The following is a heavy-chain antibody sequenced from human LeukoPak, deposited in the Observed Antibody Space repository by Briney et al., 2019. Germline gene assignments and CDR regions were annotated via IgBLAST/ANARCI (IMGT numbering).Heavy chain of an antibody. CDR1: GGSISSYY. J-gene: IGHJ5*02. CDR3: ATSTIKAGPFDP. D-gene: IGHD5/OR15-5a*01. CDR2: IYYSGST. V-gene: IGHV4-59*08. Sequence: PSETLSLTCTVSGGSISSYYWSWIRQPPGKGLEWIGYIYYSGSTNYNPSLKSRVTISVDTSKNQFSLKLSSVTAAGTAVYYCATSTIKAGPFDPWGQGTLVTVSS.